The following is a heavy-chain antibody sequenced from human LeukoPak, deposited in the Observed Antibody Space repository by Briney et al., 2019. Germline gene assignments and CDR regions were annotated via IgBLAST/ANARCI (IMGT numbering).Heavy chain of an antibody. Sequence: KPSETLSLTCTVSGGSISSYYWSWIRQSPGKGLEWIGYIYNSGSTNYNPSLKSRVTISVDTSKNQFSLKLSSVTAADTAVYYCARDVLEVVPAAIFGNYYMDVWGKGTTVTVSS. D-gene: IGHD2-2*02. CDR3: ARDVLEVVPAAIFGNYYMDV. J-gene: IGHJ6*03. CDR1: GGSISSYY. V-gene: IGHV4-4*08. CDR2: IYNSGST.